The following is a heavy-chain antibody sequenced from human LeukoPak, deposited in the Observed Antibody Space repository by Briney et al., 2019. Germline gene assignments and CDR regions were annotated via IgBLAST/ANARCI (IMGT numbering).Heavy chain of an antibody. CDR1: GYTFTGYY. V-gene: IGHV1-2*02. J-gene: IGHJ3*02. D-gene: IGHD6-19*01. Sequence: GASVQVSCKASGYTFTGYYMHWVRQAPGHGLEWMGWINPNSRGTNYAQKFQDRVTMTRDTSISTAYMELSRLRSDDTAVYYCARDTVAVTIAFDIWGQGPMVTVSS. CDR2: INPNSRGT. CDR3: ARDTVAVTIAFDI.